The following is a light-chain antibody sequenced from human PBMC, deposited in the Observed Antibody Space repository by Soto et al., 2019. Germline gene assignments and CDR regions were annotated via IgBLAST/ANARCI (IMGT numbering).Light chain of an antibody. Sequence: QAVVTQEPSLTVSPGGTVTLTCASSTGAVTNGHYHYWFQQKPGQAPRTLIYDTTNKHSWTPARFSGSLLGGKPVLTLSGAQHEDEDDYFCWLSLGGARRVFGGGTKLTVL. CDR1: TGAVTNGHY. J-gene: IGLJ2*01. CDR3: WLSLGGARRV. V-gene: IGLV7-46*01. CDR2: DTT.